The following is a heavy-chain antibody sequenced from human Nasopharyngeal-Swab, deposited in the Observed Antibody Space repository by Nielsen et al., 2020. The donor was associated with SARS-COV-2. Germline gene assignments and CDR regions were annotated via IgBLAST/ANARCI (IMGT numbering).Heavy chain of an antibody. J-gene: IGHJ5*02. V-gene: IGHV1-8*01. CDR1: GYTFTSYA. D-gene: IGHD3-22*01. Sequence: ASVKVSCKASGYTFTSYAINWVRQAPGQGLEWMGWMNPNNGDTGYAQNFQGRVTMTRNTSISTAYMELTSLRSEDTAVYYCARVHYDSSGYYNNWFDPWGQGTLVTVSS. CDR3: ARVHYDSSGYYNNWFDP. CDR2: MNPNNGDT.